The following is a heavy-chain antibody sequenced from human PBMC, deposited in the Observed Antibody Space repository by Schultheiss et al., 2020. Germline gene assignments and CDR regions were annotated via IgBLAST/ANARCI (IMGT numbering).Heavy chain of an antibody. CDR2: IYSSGST. J-gene: IGHJ5*02. CDR3: ARHWATWGWFDP. Sequence: SETLSPTCTVSGGSMSSYYWSWIRQPPGKGLEWIGYIYSSGSTNYNPSLESRVTISLDTSKNQFSLEVSSVTAADTAVYYCARHWATWGWFDPWGQGTLVTVSS. CDR1: GGSMSSYY. D-gene: IGHD7-27*01. V-gene: IGHV4-59*08.